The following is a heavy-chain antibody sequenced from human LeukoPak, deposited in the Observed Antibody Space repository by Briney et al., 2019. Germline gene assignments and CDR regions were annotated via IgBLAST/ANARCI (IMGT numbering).Heavy chain of an antibody. CDR2: ISYDGSNK. CDR3: ARGRYYYDSSGYYRGYYFDY. D-gene: IGHD3-22*01. Sequence: GGSLRLSCAASGFIFSSYAMHWVRQAPGKGLEWVAVISYDGSNKYYADSVKGRFTISRDNSKNTLYLQMNSLRAEDTAVYYCARGRYYYDSSGYYRGYYFDYWGQGTLVTVSS. V-gene: IGHV3-30-3*01. CDR1: GFIFSSYA. J-gene: IGHJ4*02.